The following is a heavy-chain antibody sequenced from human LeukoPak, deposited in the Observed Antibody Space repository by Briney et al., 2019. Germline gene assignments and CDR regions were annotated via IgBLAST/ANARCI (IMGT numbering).Heavy chain of an antibody. D-gene: IGHD3-3*01. Sequence: KPSETLSLTCAVSGYSISSGYYWGWIRQPPGKGLEWIGSIYHSGSTYYNPSLKSRVTISVDTSKNQFSLKLSSVTAADTAVYYCARGLTYYDFWSGHHPGSYYTDVWGKGTTVTVSS. CDR3: ARGLTYYDFWSGHHPGSYYTDV. J-gene: IGHJ6*03. CDR1: GYSISSGYY. V-gene: IGHV4-38-2*01. CDR2: IYHSGST.